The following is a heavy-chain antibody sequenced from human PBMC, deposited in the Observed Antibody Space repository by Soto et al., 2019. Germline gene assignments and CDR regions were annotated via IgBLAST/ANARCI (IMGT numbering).Heavy chain of an antibody. D-gene: IGHD5-18*01. CDR3: ARGTAMEPNWFDP. J-gene: IGHJ5*02. CDR1: GGTFSSYA. CDR2: IIPIFGTA. Sequence: AASVKVSCKASGGTFSSYAISWVRQAPGQGLEWMGGIIPIFGTANYAQKFQGRVTITADESTSTAYMELSGLRSEDTAVYYCARGTAMEPNWFDPWGQGTLVTVSS. V-gene: IGHV1-69*13.